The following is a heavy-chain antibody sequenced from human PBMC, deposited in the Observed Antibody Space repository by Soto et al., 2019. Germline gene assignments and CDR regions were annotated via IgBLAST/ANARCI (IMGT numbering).Heavy chain of an antibody. Sequence: ASVKVSCNASGYTFSSYYMHWVRQAPGPGLERMGIINPSGGSTSYAQKFQGRVTMTRDTSTSTVYMELSSLRSEDTAVYYCARVRRSSGYYYGYWGQGAPVTVSS. V-gene: IGHV1-46*01. D-gene: IGHD3-22*01. CDR1: GYTFSSYY. CDR2: INPSGGST. J-gene: IGHJ4*02. CDR3: ARVRRSSGYYYGY.